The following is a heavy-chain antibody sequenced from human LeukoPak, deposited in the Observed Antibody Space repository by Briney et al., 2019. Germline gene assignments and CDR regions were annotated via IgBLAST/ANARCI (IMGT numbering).Heavy chain of an antibody. J-gene: IGHJ5*02. Sequence: ASVKVSCKASGYTFTDYYMHWVRQAPGQGLEWMGRINPNSGGTNYAQKFQGRVTITGDTSISTAYMELSRLSTDDTAVYYCARTDYGDYRNCFDPWGQGTLVTVSS. V-gene: IGHV1-2*06. CDR2: INPNSGGT. CDR3: ARTDYGDYRNCFDP. D-gene: IGHD4-17*01. CDR1: GYTFTDYY.